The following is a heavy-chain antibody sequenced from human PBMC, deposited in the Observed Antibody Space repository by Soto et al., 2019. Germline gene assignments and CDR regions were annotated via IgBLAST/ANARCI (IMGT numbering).Heavy chain of an antibody. D-gene: IGHD6-19*01. CDR1: RDSVSSNTAA. Sequence: SQTLSLTCALSRDSVSSNTAAWNWIRSSPSRGLEWLGRTYYRSHWRHDYAVSVKSRITVNPDTSKNHFSLQLNSVTPDDRALYYCARGVAGSGFDLWGQGTLVTVSS. CDR2: TYYRSHWRH. CDR3: ARGVAGSGFDL. J-gene: IGHJ4*02. V-gene: IGHV6-1*01.